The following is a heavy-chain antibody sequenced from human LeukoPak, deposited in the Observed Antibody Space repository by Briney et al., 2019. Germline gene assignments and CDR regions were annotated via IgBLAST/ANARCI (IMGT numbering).Heavy chain of an antibody. CDR3: ARGGSRAYFQH. D-gene: IGHD6-13*01. J-gene: IGHJ1*01. CDR1: GGSISSSSYY. Sequence: SETLSLTCTVSGGSISSSSYYWGWIRQPPGKGLEWIGSIYYSGSTYYNPSLRSRVTISVDTSKNQFSLKLSSVTAADTAVYYCARGGSRAYFQHWGQGTLVTVSS. V-gene: IGHV4-39*07. CDR2: IYYSGST.